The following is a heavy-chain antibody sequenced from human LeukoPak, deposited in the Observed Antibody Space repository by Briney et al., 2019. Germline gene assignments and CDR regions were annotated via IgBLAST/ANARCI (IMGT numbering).Heavy chain of an antibody. CDR1: GFTFSSYC. D-gene: IGHD3-16*01. Sequence: GGTLRHSCAVSGFTFSSYCMSWVRHAPGKGLEWVASINHNGNVNYYVDSVKGRFTISRDNAKNSLYLQMSNLRAEDTAVYFCARGGGLDVWGQGATVTVSS. CDR2: INHNGNVN. J-gene: IGHJ6*02. CDR3: ARGGGLDV. V-gene: IGHV3-7*03.